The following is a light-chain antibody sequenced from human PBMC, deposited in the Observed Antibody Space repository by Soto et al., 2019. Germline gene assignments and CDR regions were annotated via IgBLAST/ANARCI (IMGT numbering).Light chain of an antibody. Sequence: QSALTQPASVSGSPGQSITISCTGSRSDVGGYNYVSWYQQYPGKAPTLIIYEVRNRPSGVTHRFSGSRSANTASLTISGLRAEDEADYYCSSYTTGSTRVFGGGTTLTVL. V-gene: IGLV2-14*03. J-gene: IGLJ3*02. CDR2: EVR. CDR3: SSYTTGSTRV. CDR1: RSDVGGYNY.